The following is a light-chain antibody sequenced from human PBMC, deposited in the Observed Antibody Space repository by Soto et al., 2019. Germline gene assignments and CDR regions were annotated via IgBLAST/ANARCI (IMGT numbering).Light chain of an antibody. J-gene: IGLJ1*01. CDR3: CSYAGSYTYV. Sequence: ALTQPRSVSGSPGQSVTISCTGTSSDVGGYNYVSWYQQHPGKAPKLMIYDVSKRPSGVPDRFSGSKSGNTASLTISGLQAEDEADYYCCSYAGSYTYVFGTGTKGTVL. CDR2: DVS. CDR1: SSDVGGYNY. V-gene: IGLV2-11*01.